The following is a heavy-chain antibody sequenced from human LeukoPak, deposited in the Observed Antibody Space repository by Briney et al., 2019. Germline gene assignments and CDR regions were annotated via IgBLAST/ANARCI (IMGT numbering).Heavy chain of an antibody. D-gene: IGHD3-22*01. V-gene: IGHV3-30*04. Sequence: GGSLRLSCAASGFTFSSYAMHWVRQAPGKGLEGVAVISYDGSNKYYADSVKGRFTISRDNDKNSLYVQMNTLRAEDTAVYYCARVASSGYSPYNWFDPWGQGTLVTVSS. CDR1: GFTFSSYA. CDR2: ISYDGSNK. J-gene: IGHJ5*02. CDR3: ARVASSGYSPYNWFDP.